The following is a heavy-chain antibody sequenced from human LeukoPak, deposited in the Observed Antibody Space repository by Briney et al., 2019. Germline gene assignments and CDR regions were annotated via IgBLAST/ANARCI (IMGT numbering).Heavy chain of an antibody. Sequence: GGSLRLSCVVSGFTFSTHAMTWVRQAPGKGLERVSDISGPGGTTYYAASVKGRFTISRDNSKNTLFLQMNSLRAEDTAVYYCAKDCVGATPGDAFDIWGQGTMVTVSS. J-gene: IGHJ3*02. CDR2: ISGPGGTT. V-gene: IGHV3-23*01. CDR1: GFTFSTHA. D-gene: IGHD1-26*01. CDR3: AKDCVGATPGDAFDI.